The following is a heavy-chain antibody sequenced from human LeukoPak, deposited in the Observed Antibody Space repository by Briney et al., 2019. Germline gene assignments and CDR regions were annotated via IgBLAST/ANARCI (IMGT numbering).Heavy chain of an antibody. J-gene: IGHJ4*02. V-gene: IGHV1-2*02. D-gene: IGHD2-21*02. CDR2: IKPNSGVT. CDR3: ARPSHCGGDCYFNFDY. CDR1: GYTFATYF. Sequence: ASVKVSCKTSGYTFATYFMHWVRHAPGQGLEWMGYIKPNSGVTNYAQKFRGRVTMTWDTSISTAYIELSGLTSDDTAIYYCARPSHCGGDCYFNFDYWGQGTLVTVSS.